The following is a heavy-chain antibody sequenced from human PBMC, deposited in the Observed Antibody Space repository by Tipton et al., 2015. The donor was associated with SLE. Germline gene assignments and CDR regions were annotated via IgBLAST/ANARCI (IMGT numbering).Heavy chain of an antibody. Sequence: TLSLTCTVSGGSISSSRYYWGWIRQPPGKGLEWIGSIYHSGTAYYNPSLKSRVTISVDTSKNQFSLKLSSVTAADTAVYYCATHDSSGYYFDYWGQGTLVTVSS. D-gene: IGHD3-22*01. V-gene: IGHV4-39*07. CDR2: IYHSGTA. J-gene: IGHJ4*02. CDR3: ATHDSSGYYFDY. CDR1: GGSISSSRYY.